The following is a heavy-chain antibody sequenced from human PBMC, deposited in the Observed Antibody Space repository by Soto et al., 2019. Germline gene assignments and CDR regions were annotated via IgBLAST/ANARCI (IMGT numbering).Heavy chain of an antibody. CDR2: AHHSGRT. J-gene: IGHJ4*02. Sequence: XVQLQESGXXXVKPSGTLSLTCTVSGGSMSSSNWWNWVRQSPGKGLEWIGEAHHSGRTNYNPSLKSRVTISVDKSKNHFSLKLSSVTAADTAVYYCARSEATGLDYWGQGTLVTVST. CDR3: ARSEATGLDY. D-gene: IGHD1-26*01. CDR1: GGSMSSSNW. V-gene: IGHV4-4*02.